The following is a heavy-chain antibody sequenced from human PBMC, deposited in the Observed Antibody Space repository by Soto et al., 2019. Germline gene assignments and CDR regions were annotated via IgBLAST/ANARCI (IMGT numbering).Heavy chain of an antibody. V-gene: IGHV3-30*18. J-gene: IGHJ6*02. Sequence: QVQLVESGGGVVQPGRSLRLSCAASGFTFSRYVMHWVRQAPGKGLEWVAVISHDGSNKDYVDSVKGRFTISRDNSKNTMYLQVNSLRAEDTAVYYCAKDHAYDSSGNSRLYGMDLWGQGTTVTV. CDR1: GFTFSRYV. D-gene: IGHD3-22*01. CDR3: AKDHAYDSSGNSRLYGMDL. CDR2: ISHDGSNK.